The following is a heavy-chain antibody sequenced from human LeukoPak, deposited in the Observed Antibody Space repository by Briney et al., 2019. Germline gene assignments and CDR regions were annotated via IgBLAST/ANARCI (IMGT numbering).Heavy chain of an antibody. CDR1: GGSISSGGYS. CDR3: VSGTYYYGSGSYFWFDP. D-gene: IGHD3-10*01. J-gene: IGHJ5*02. Sequence: PSQTLSLTCAVSGGSISSGGYSWSWIRQPPGKGLEWIGYIYHSGSTYYNPSLKSRVTISVDRSKNQFSLKLSSVTAADTAVYYCVSGTYYYGSGSYFWFDPWGQGTLVTVSS. CDR2: IYHSGST. V-gene: IGHV4-30-2*01.